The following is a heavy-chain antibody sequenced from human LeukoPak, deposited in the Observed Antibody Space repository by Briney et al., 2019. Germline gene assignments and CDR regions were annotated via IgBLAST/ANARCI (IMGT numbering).Heavy chain of an antibody. J-gene: IGHJ5*01. V-gene: IGHV4-59*11. D-gene: IGHD3-10*01. Sequence: SETLSLTCNVSGVSMSGHFWIWFRQPPGKGLEWIGHRDDSGRSNYNPSLRSRVTISIDTSKNQFSLKLNSVTAADTADYYCARAPVVRGVFGWFDFWGQGVLVTVSS. CDR3: ARAPVVRGVFGWFDF. CDR2: RDDSGRS. CDR1: GVSMSGHF.